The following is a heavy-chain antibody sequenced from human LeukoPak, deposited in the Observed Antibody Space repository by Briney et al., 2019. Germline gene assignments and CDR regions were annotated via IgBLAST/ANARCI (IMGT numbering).Heavy chain of an antibody. D-gene: IGHD5-18*01. CDR3: ARLWRKQLWLRSYYFDY. V-gene: IGHV4-39*07. Sequence: SETLSLTCTVSGDSISSNIYYWAWIRQPPGKGLEWIGSFHYSGSTYYNPSLKSRVTISVDTSKNQFSLKLSSVTAADTAVYYCARLWRKQLWLRSYYFDYWGQGTLVTVSS. CDR2: FHYSGST. J-gene: IGHJ4*02. CDR1: GDSISSNIYY.